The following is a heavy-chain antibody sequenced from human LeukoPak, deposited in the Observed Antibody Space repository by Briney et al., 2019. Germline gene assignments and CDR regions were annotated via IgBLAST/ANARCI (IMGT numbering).Heavy chain of an antibody. CDR3: ARFGVYNGRYFDY. Sequence: PSQTLTLTCATSGFSVTSNSATWHWITQSPSRDLECLRRTYLRSNWNNDYYVSVKSRISINPDTYKNQFFLQLISVTPEDTAVYYCARFGVYNGRYFDYWGQGTLVTVSS. CDR1: GFSVTSNSAT. J-gene: IGHJ4*02. V-gene: IGHV6-1*01. CDR2: TYLRSNWNN. D-gene: IGHD2-8*01.